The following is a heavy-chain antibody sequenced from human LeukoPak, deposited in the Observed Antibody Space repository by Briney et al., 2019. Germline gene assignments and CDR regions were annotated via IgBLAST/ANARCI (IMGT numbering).Heavy chain of an antibody. CDR2: IYYSGST. CDR1: GGSISSGDYY. V-gene: IGHV4-30-4*01. D-gene: IGHD3-10*01. CDR3: ARAESGSYYPYWFDP. Sequence: PSETLSLTCTVSGGSISSGDYYWSWIRQPPGKGLEWIGYIYYSGSTYYNPSLKSRVTISVDTSKNQFSLKLSSVTAADTAVYYCARAESGSYYPYWFDPWGQGTLVTVSS. J-gene: IGHJ5*02.